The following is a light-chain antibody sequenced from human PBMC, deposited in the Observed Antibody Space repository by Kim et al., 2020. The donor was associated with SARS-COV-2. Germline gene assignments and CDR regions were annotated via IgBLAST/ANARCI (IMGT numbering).Light chain of an antibody. J-gene: IGLJ2*01. Sequence: GQKVPISCAGTTSKVGKNYVSWHQQFPGSARKLLIYDNDKRPSEMPDLFSAAKSGTSATLDIAGLQTGDEAHYYCAAWDSNLSGVFFGGGTQLTVL. V-gene: IGLV1-51*01. CDR1: TSKVGKNY. CDR2: DND. CDR3: AAWDSNLSGVF.